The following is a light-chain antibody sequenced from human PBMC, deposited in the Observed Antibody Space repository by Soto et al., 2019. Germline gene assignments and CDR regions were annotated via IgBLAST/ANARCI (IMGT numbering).Light chain of an antibody. CDR2: EVI. Sequence: QSALTQPPSASGSPGQSVTISCTGTSSDVGRFNYVSWFQQHPGKAPKLLIYEVIKRPSGVPDRFSGSKSGNTASLTVSGLQAEDEADYYCSSYAGSNNFVFGTGTKVTVL. CDR3: SSYAGSNNFV. J-gene: IGLJ1*01. V-gene: IGLV2-8*01. CDR1: SSDVGRFNY.